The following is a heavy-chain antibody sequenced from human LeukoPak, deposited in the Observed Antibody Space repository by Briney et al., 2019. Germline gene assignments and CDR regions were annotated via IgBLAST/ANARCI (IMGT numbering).Heavy chain of an antibody. CDR2: INHSGST. J-gene: IGHJ4*02. CDR1: GGSFSGYY. Sequence: KPSETLSLTCAVYGGSFSGYYWSWIRQPPGKGLEWIGEINHSGSTNYNPSLESRVTISVDTSKNQFSLKLSSVPAADTAVYYCARDYERSGPGFDYWGQGTLVTVSS. CDR3: ARDYERSGPGFDY. V-gene: IGHV4-34*01. D-gene: IGHD3-22*01.